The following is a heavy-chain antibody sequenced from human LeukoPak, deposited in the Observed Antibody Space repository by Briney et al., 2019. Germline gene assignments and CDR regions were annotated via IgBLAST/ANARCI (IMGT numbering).Heavy chain of an antibody. J-gene: IGHJ3*02. D-gene: IGHD2-21*01. CDR1: GFPFRSHW. Sequence: GGSLRLSCAASGFPFRSHWMSWVRQAPGKGLEWVANIKQDGGEKYYVDSVKGRFTISRDNAKNSLYLQMNSLRAEDTALYFCAAHLGELTPFDIWGQGTKVTVSS. CDR3: AAHLGELTPFDI. CDR2: IKQDGGEK. V-gene: IGHV3-7*01.